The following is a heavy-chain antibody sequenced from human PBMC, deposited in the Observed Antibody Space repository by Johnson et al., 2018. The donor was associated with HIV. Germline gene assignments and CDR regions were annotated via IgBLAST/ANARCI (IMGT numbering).Heavy chain of an antibody. D-gene: IGHD5-18*01. CDR2: IYSGGST. Sequence: VQLVESGGGLIQPGGSLRLSCAASGFTVSSNYMSWVRQAPGKGLEWVSVIYSGGSTYYADSVKGRFTVSRDNSKNTLYLQMNSLRAEDTAGYYCARLPSGYSRDDLDIWGQGTMVTVSS. V-gene: IGHV3-53*01. CDR3: ARLPSGYSRDDLDI. J-gene: IGHJ3*02. CDR1: GFTVSSNY.